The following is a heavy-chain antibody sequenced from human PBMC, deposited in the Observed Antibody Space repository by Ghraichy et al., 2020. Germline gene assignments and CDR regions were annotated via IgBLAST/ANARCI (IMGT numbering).Heavy chain of an antibody. V-gene: IGHV3-30*02. J-gene: IGHJ4*02. CDR1: GFTFSSYG. CDR3: AKVAIAVAGTGHFDY. Sequence: GGSLRLSCAASGFTFSSYGMHWVRQAPGKGLEWVAFIRYDGSNKYYADSVKGRFTISRDNSKNTLYLQMNSLRAEDTAVYYCAKVAIAVAGTGHFDYWGQGTLVTVSS. CDR2: IRYDGSNK. D-gene: IGHD6-19*01.